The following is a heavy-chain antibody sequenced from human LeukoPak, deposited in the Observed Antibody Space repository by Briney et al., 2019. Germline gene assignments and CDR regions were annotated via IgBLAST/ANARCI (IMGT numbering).Heavy chain of an antibody. J-gene: IGHJ4*02. CDR2: YYNNGNS. Sequence: SETLSLTCSVTGASVNDYYWSWIRQSAGKGLEWIGRYYNNGNSNVNPSLKSRITMSSDVSKNQVYLSVTSLTVADTAIYYCARDTYCGTDCYYYYGDWGRGILVTVSS. V-gene: IGHV4-4*07. D-gene: IGHD2-21*01. CDR1: GASVNDYY. CDR3: ARDTYCGTDCYYYYGD.